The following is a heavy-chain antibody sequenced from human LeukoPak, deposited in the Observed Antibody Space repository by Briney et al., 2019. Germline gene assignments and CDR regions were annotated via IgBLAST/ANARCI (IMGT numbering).Heavy chain of an antibody. CDR2: IYTSGST. D-gene: IGHD2-21*01. CDR3: ARGGGDWGFHQSDY. CDR1: GGSFSSGSYY. V-gene: IGHV4-61*02. J-gene: IGHJ4*02. Sequence: TLSLTCTVSGGSFSSGSYYWSWIRQPAGKGLEWIGRIYTSGSTNYNPSLKSRVTISVDTSKNQCTLKLSAVTAADTAVYYCARGGGDWGFHQSDYWGQGTLVTVSS.